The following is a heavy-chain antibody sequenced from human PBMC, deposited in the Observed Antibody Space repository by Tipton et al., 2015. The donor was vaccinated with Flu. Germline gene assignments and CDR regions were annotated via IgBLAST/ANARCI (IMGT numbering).Heavy chain of an antibody. D-gene: IGHD2-2*01. CDR1: GYSFNTYG. Sequence: QVQLVQSGAEVKKPGASVKVSCKTSGYSFNTYGISWVRQAPGQGLEWMGWISAYTDNRNYAQRFQGRVTLTTDASTGTVFMELRSLTSDDTAVYYCARDMPQGVVVIPPAKRFDFWGQGTLVTVSS. CDR2: ISAYTDNR. CDR3: ARDMPQGVVVIPPAKRFDF. V-gene: IGHV1-18*01. J-gene: IGHJ4*02.